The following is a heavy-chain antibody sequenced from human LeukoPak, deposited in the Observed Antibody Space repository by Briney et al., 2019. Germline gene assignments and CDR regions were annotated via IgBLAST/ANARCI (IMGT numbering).Heavy chain of an antibody. CDR3: SRFGPIVVVPVAFDAFEI. Sequence: GGSLRLSCAASGFTFSSYSMNWVRQAAGKGRAGVSYISSSSSTIYYADSVRGRFTIFRDNAKNSLFLQMNRLRAHDKAVDYCSRFGPIVVVPVAFDAFEIWGQGTMVTVSS. CDR2: ISSSSSTI. CDR1: GFTFSSYS. V-gene: IGHV3-48*01. D-gene: IGHD2-2*01. J-gene: IGHJ3*02.